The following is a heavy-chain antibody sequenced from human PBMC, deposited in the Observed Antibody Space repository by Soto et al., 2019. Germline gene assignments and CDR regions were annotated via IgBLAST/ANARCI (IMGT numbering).Heavy chain of an antibody. CDR1: GYTFSSYD. CDR3: ARDQGITTFGVYSMYYYGMDV. Sequence: ASVKVSCKASGYTFSSYDINWVRQATGQGLEWMGWLNPNSGDTGYAQKFQGRVTLTRNTSINTAYIELSSLTSDDTAVYYCARDQGITTFGVYSMYYYGMDVWGQGTTVTVSS. V-gene: IGHV1-8*01. D-gene: IGHD3-3*01. J-gene: IGHJ6*02. CDR2: LNPNSGDT.